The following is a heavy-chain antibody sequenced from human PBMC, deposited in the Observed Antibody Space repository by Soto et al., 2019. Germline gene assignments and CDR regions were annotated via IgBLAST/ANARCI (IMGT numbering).Heavy chain of an antibody. D-gene: IGHD6-19*01. V-gene: IGHV1-58*01. Sequence: SVKVSCKTSGFMFTSAAVQWVRQARGQRLEWIGWLVVGSGNTHYAQHFQERVTLTRDMSTGTAYMELSSLRSEDTAVYYCARVGGSIYSIRWRFDPWGQGTLVTVSS. CDR1: GFMFTSAA. J-gene: IGHJ5*02. CDR3: ARVGGSIYSIRWRFDP. CDR2: LVVGSGNT.